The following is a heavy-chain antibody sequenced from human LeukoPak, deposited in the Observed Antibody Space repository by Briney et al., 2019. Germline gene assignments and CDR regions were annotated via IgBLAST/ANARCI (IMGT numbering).Heavy chain of an antibody. J-gene: IGHJ3*01. D-gene: IGHD5-24*01. Sequence: GRSLRLSCAASGFTFSSYGMHWVRQAPGKGLEWVSGIGASGGSTFYADSVKGRFTISRDNSKSTVYLQLNSLRAEDTALYYCAKDLGQRWLQSDAFDFWGQGTMVTVSS. CDR3: AKDLGQRWLQSDAFDF. CDR1: GFTFSSYG. V-gene: IGHV3-23*01. CDR2: IGASGGST.